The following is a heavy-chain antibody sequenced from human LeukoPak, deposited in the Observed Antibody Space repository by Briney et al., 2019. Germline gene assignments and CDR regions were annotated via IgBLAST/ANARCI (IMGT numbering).Heavy chain of an antibody. V-gene: IGHV4-4*07. CDR1: GDSISSFH. CDR3: ARLGYCSSTSCYVSHGYFDY. CDR2: IYTSGST. D-gene: IGHD2-2*01. J-gene: IGHJ4*02. Sequence: SETLSLTCTVSGDSISSFHWSWIRQPAGKGLEWIGRIYTSGSTNYNPSLKSRVTMSVDTSKNQFSLKLSSVTAADTAVYYCARLGYCSSTSCYVSHGYFDYWGQGTLVTVSS.